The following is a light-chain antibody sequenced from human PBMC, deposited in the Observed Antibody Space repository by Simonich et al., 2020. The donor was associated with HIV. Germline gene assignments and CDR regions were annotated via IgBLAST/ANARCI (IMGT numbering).Light chain of an antibody. J-gene: IGLJ2*01. CDR3: CSYAGRVV. V-gene: IGLV2-23*01. Sequence: QSALTQPASVSGSPGQSITISCTGTSSDVGSYNLVSWYQHHPGPAPKLLIYEDTRRPSGVSNRFSGSKSGNTASLTISGLQADDETDYYCCSYAGRVVFGGGTKLTVL. CDR2: EDT. CDR1: SSDVGSYNL.